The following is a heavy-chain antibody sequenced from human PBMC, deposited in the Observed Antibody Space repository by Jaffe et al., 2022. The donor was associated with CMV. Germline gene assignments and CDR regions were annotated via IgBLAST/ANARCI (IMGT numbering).Heavy chain of an antibody. CDR1: GGSISSYY. J-gene: IGHJ5*02. Sequence: QVQLQESGPGLVKPSETLSLTCTVSGGSISSYYWSWIRQPPGKGLEWIGYIYYSGSTNYNPSLKSRVTISVDTSKNQFSLKLSSVTAADTAVYYCARVGEAVGHPDWFDPWGQGTLVTVSS. CDR3: ARVGEAVGHPDWFDP. V-gene: IGHV4-59*01. D-gene: IGHD3-16*01. CDR2: IYYSGST.